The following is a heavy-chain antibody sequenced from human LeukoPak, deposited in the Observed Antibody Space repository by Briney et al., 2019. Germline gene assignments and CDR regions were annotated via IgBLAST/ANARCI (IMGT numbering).Heavy chain of an antibody. D-gene: IGHD7-27*01. CDR2: INPSGGTT. V-gene: IGHV1-46*01. CDR1: IYXFTSYY. CDR3: ARDGEGFDY. J-gene: IGHJ4*02. Sequence: ASVKVSCKASIYXFTSYYIHWVRQAPGQGLEWMGIINPSGGTTSYAQKFQGRVTMTRDTSTSTVYMELSSLRSEDTAVYYCARDGEGFDYWGQGTLVTASS.